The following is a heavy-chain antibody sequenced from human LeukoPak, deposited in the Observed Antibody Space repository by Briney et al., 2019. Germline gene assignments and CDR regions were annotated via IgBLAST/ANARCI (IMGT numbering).Heavy chain of an antibody. D-gene: IGHD6-19*01. J-gene: IGHJ3*02. CDR3: ARPYSSGLDAFDI. CDR1: GFTFSSYS. CDR2: ISSSSSYI. Sequence: GGSLRLSCAASGFTFSSYSMNWVRQAPGNGLGWVSSISSSSSYIYYADSVKGRFTISRDNAKNSLYLQMNSLRAEDTAVYYCARPYSSGLDAFDIWGQGTMVTVSS. V-gene: IGHV3-21*01.